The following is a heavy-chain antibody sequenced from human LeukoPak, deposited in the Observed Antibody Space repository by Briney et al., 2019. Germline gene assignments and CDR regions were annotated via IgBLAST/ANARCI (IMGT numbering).Heavy chain of an antibody. V-gene: IGHV3-30-3*01. CDR2: ISYDGSNK. D-gene: IGHD6-13*01. CDR1: GFTFSSYA. J-gene: IGHJ4*02. Sequence: GGSLRLSCAASGFTFSSYAMHWVRQAPGKGLEWVAVISYDGSNKYYADSVKGRFTISRDNSKNTLYLQMNSLRAEDTAVYYCARPIAARSDYWGQGTLVTVSS. CDR3: ARPIAARSDY.